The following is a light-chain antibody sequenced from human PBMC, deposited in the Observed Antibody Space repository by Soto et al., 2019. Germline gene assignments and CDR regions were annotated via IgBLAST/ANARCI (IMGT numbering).Light chain of an antibody. CDR3: CSYAGTSYV. Sequence: QSVLTQRASVSGSPGQSITISCTGTTSDVGSYDSVSWYQHHPGKAPKLMIYEVNKRPSGVSIRFSGSKSGNTASLTISGLQAEDEADYYCCSYAGTSYVFGAGTKATVL. J-gene: IGLJ1*01. CDR1: TSDVGSYDS. CDR2: EVN. V-gene: IGLV2-23*02.